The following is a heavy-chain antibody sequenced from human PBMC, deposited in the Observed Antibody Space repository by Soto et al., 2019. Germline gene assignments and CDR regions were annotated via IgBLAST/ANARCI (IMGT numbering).Heavy chain of an antibody. CDR3: ASGGAGSGPFTWELPDH. Sequence: VASVKVSCKALGNTFTYRYLHWVRQAPGQALEWMGWITPFNGDVHYAQKFQERVTTTRDRSINTAYMRMSSLRSEDTAMYYCASGGAGSGPFTWELPDHWGQGTLVTVSS. CDR2: ITPFNGDV. CDR1: GNTFTYRY. D-gene: IGHD1-26*01. V-gene: IGHV1-45*02. J-gene: IGHJ4*02.